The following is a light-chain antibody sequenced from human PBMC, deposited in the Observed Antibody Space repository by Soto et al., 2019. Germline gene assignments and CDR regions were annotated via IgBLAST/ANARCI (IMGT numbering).Light chain of an antibody. J-gene: IGLJ1*01. CDR3: SSYAGSNNFV. Sequence: QSVLTHPPSASWSPGHSVTISCTGTSSDVGGYNYVSRYQQHPGKAPKLMIYEVSERPSGVPDRFSGSKSSNTASLTVSGLQAEDDADYYCSSYAGSNNFVFGTGTKVTVL. V-gene: IGLV2-8*01. CDR1: SSDVGGYNY. CDR2: EVS.